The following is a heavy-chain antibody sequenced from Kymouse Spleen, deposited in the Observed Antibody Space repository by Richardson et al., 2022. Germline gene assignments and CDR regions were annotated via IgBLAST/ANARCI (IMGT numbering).Heavy chain of an antibody. CDR1: GGSISSYY. CDR3: ARGGGSLHYGMDV. D-gene: IGHD3-10*01,IGHD3-16*02. V-gene: IGHV4-59*01. CDR2: IYYSGST. J-gene: IGHJ6*02. Sequence: QVQLQESGPGLVKPSETLSLTCTVSGGSISSYYWSWIRQPPGKGLEWIGYIYYSGSTNYNPSLKSRVTISVDTSKNQFSLKLSSVTAADTAVYYCARGGGSLHYGMDVWGQGTTVTVSS.